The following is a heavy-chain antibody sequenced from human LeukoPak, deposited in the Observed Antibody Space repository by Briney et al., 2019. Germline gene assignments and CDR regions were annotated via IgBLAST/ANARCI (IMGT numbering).Heavy chain of an antibody. V-gene: IGHV4-34*01. D-gene: IGHD2-21*02. CDR1: GGSFSGYY. CDR2: INHSGST. CDR3: ARGGAYCGGHCYLDFDS. J-gene: IGHJ4*02. Sequence: KSSETLSLTCAVYGGSFSGYYWSWIRQPPGKGLEWIGDINHSGSTNYNSSLKGRVTISVDTSKNQFSLKLSSVTAADTAVFYCARGGAYCGGHCYLDFDSWGQGTLVTVSS.